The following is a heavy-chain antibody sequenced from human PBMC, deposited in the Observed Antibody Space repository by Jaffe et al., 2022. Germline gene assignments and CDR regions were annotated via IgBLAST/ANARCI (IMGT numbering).Heavy chain of an antibody. CDR2: IRSKAYGGTT. CDR1: GFTFGDYA. J-gene: IGHJ4*02. V-gene: IGHV3-49*03. Sequence: EVQLVESGGGLVQPGRSLRLSCTTSGFTFGDYAMSWFRQAPGKGLEWVGFIRSKAYGGTTEYAASVKGRFTISRDDSKSIAYLQMNSLKTEDTAVYYCTRDCRYGSGSFCPNYWGQGTLVTVSS. CDR3: TRDCRYGSGSFCPNY. D-gene: IGHD3-10*01.